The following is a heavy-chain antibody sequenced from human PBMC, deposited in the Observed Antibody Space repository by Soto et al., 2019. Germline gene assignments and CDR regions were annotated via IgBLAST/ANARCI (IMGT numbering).Heavy chain of an antibody. J-gene: IGHJ2*01. CDR2: INHSGST. CDR3: ARGRVVVVAADIRYFDL. CDR1: GGSFSGYY. V-gene: IGHV4-34*01. D-gene: IGHD2-2*01. Sequence: QVQLQQWGAGLLKPSETLSLTCAVYGGSFSGYYWCWIRQPPGQGLEWIGEINHSGSTNYNPSLKSRVTISVDTSKNPFSLKRSSVAAADTAVYYCARGRVVVVAADIRYFDLWGRGTLVTVSS.